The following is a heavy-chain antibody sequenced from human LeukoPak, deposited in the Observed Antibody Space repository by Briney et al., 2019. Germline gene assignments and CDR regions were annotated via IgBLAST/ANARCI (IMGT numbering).Heavy chain of an antibody. V-gene: IGHV1-69*04. CDR3: AREARPSGCGGDCFNAFDI. CDR2: IIPILGIA. Sequence: ASVKVSCKAAGGTFSSYAISWVRQAPGQGLEWRGRIIPILGIANYAQKFQGRVTITADKSTSTAYMELSSLRSADTAVYYCAREARPSGCGGDCFNAFDI. D-gene: IGHD2-21*02. J-gene: IGHJ3*02. CDR1: GGTFSSYA.